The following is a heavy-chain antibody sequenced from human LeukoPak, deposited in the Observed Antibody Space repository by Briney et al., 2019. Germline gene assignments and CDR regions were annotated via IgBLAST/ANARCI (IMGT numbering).Heavy chain of an antibody. CDR1: GGSISSYY. Sequence: PSETLSLTCTVSGGSISSYYWSWIRQPPGKGLEWIGYIYYSGSTNYNPSLKSRVTISVGTSKNQFSLKLSSVTAADTAVYYCARSNYYDSSGSIWYFDLWGRGTLVTVSS. J-gene: IGHJ2*01. V-gene: IGHV4-59*01. D-gene: IGHD3-22*01. CDR3: ARSNYYDSSGSIWYFDL. CDR2: IYYSGST.